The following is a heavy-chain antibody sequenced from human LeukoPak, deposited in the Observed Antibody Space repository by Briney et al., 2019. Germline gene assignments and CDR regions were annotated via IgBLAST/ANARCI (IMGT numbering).Heavy chain of an antibody. Sequence: GGSLRLSCAASGFTFSSYAMSWVRQAPGKGLEWVSVIYSGGSTYYADSVKGRFTISRDNSKNTLYLQMNSLRAEDTAVYYCASVGIAVANPFDYWGQGTLVTVSS. CDR2: IYSGGST. J-gene: IGHJ4*02. CDR1: GFTFSSYA. D-gene: IGHD6-19*01. CDR3: ASVGIAVANPFDY. V-gene: IGHV3-66*01.